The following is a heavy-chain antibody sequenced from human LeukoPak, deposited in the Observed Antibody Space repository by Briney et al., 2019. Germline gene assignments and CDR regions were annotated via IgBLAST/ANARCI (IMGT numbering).Heavy chain of an antibody. V-gene: IGHV3-30*18. J-gene: IGHJ4*02. Sequence: PGRSLRLSCAASGFTFSSYGMHWVRQAPGKGLEWVAVISYDGSNKYYADSVKGRFTISRDNSKNTLYLQMNSLRAEDTAVYYCAKELIFGVVRGLDYWGQGTLVTVSS. CDR1: GFTFSSYG. CDR2: ISYDGSNK. CDR3: AKELIFGVVRGLDY. D-gene: IGHD3-3*01.